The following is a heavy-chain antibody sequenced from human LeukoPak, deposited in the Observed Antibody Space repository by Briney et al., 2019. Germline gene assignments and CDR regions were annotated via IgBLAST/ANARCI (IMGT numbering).Heavy chain of an antibody. CDR3: ARGYCTGDSCSGAWFDP. CDR2: INPNSGGT. CDR1: GFTFTAYH. J-gene: IGHJ5*02. Sequence: ASVKVSCKASGFTFTAYHIHWVRQAPGQGLEWMGWINPNSGGTNYAQKFQGRVTMTRGTSISTAYIELNRLRSDDTAVYYCARGYCTGDSCSGAWFDPWGRGTLVTVFS. V-gene: IGHV1-2*02. D-gene: IGHD2-8*02.